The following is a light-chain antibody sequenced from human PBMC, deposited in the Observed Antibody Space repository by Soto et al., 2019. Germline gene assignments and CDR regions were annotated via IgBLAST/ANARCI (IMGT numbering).Light chain of an antibody. CDR3: QQYNNWPPIT. V-gene: IGKV3-20*01. CDR2: GAS. J-gene: IGKJ5*01. Sequence: IGLSHSPGTLSLSPVERATLSCMSIQSVSNNYLAWYQQKPGQAPRLLIYGASSRATGIPDRFSGTGSETDFTLTISRLEPEDFAVYYCQQYNNWPPITFGQGTRLEIK. CDR1: QSVSNNY.